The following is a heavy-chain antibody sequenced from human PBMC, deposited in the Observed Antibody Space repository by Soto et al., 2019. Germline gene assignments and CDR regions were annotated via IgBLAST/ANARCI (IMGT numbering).Heavy chain of an antibody. D-gene: IGHD2-2*01. J-gene: IGHJ4*02. CDR2: ISGSGGST. Sequence: EVQLLESGGGLVQPGGSLRLSCAASGFTFSSYAMSWVRQAPGKGLEWVSAISGSGGSTYYADSVKGRFTISRDNSKNTLYLQMHSLRAEDTAVYYCDRGYCSSTSCRPFDYWGQGTLVTVSS. V-gene: IGHV3-23*01. CDR3: DRGYCSSTSCRPFDY. CDR1: GFTFSSYA.